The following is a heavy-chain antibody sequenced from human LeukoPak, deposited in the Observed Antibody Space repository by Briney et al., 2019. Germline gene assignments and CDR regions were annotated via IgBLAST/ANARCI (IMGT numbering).Heavy chain of an antibody. Sequence: TGGSLRLSCAASGFTFNNYGMHWVRQAPGKGLEWVAVIPYDGRNKHYPDSVKGRFTISRDISTDTLWLQMDSLRTEDTAVYYCAKGPLRGTAAAIDYWGQGTLVTVSS. CDR2: IPYDGRNK. D-gene: IGHD2-2*01. V-gene: IGHV3-30*18. CDR3: AKGPLRGTAAAIDY. CDR1: GFTFNNYG. J-gene: IGHJ4*02.